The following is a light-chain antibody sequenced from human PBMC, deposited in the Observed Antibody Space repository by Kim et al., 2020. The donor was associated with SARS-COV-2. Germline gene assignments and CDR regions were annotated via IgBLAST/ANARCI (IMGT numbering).Light chain of an antibody. J-gene: IGLJ2*01. CDR2: ATN. CDR3: TAWGGSLSGRV. CDR1: SSNIGSNP. V-gene: IGLV1-44*01. Sequence: GQTVIISCSGSSSNIGSNPVNWYQQLPGTAPKLLIYATNGRPSGVPDRFSGSKSGTSASLAISGLQSEDEADYYCTAWGGSLSGRVFGGGTQLTVL.